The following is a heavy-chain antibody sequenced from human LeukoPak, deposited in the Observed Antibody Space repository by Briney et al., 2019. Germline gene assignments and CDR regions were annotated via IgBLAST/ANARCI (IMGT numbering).Heavy chain of an antibody. CDR3: ARAEVPAAIKSGAFDI. Sequence: GRSLRLSCAASGFTFSSYGMHWVRQAPGKGLEWVAVIWDDASNKYYADSVKGRFTNSRDNSKNTLYLQMNSLRAEDTALYYCARAEVPAAIKSGAFDIWGQGTMVTVSS. D-gene: IGHD2-2*01. V-gene: IGHV3-33*01. CDR2: IWDDASNK. J-gene: IGHJ3*02. CDR1: GFTFSSYG.